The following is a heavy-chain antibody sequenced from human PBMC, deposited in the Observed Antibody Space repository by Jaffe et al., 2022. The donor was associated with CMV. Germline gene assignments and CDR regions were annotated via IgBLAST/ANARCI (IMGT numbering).Heavy chain of an antibody. Sequence: QVQLVQSGAEVKKPGASVKVSCKASGYTFTSYHINWVRQATGQGLEWMGWMNPNSGDTGYAQKFQGRVTMTRSTSISTAYMELSSLRSEDTAVYYCARLIVGANYKYYGMEVWGQGTTVTVSS. J-gene: IGHJ6*02. CDR3: ARLIVGANYKYYGMEV. CDR2: MNPNSGDT. CDR1: GYTFTSYH. V-gene: IGHV1-8*01. D-gene: IGHD1-26*01.